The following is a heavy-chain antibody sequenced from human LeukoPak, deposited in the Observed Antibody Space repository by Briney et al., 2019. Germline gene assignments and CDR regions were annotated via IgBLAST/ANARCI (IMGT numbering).Heavy chain of an antibody. Sequence: PSETLSLTCAVYGGSFSGYYWSWIRQPSGKGLEWIGEINHSGSTNYNPSLKSRVTISVDTSKNQFSLKLSSVTAADTAVYYCARGSDKSFDYWGQGTLVTVSS. D-gene: IGHD3-9*01. CDR1: GGSFSGYY. J-gene: IGHJ4*02. CDR3: ARGSDKSFDY. CDR2: INHSGST. V-gene: IGHV4-34*01.